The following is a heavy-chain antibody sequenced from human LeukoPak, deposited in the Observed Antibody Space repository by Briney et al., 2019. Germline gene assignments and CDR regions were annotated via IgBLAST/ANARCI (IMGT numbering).Heavy chain of an antibody. Sequence: GGSLRLSCAASGFSFSSYNMNWVRQTPGKGLEWVSSITSSSTYTFYADSVKGRFTISRDNARNSLYLQMNSLRAEDTAVYYCARGIYYYDSSGHNTDYWGQGTLVTVSS. D-gene: IGHD3-22*01. CDR3: ARGIYYYDSSGHNTDY. J-gene: IGHJ4*02. CDR2: ITSSSTYT. V-gene: IGHV3-21*01. CDR1: GFSFSSYN.